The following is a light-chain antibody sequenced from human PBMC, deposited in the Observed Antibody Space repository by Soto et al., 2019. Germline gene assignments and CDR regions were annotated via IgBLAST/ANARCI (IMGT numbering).Light chain of an antibody. CDR3: NSYTTSSTLVL. CDR2: DVR. V-gene: IGLV2-14*03. Sequence: QSALTQTASVSGSPGQSITISCSGTSSDVGLYDYVSWYQQHPGKAPKLMIYDVRRRPSGVSDRFSGSKSGNTASLTVSGLQSEDEADYYCNSYTTSSTLVLFGGGTKVTVL. CDR1: SSDVGLYDY. J-gene: IGLJ2*01.